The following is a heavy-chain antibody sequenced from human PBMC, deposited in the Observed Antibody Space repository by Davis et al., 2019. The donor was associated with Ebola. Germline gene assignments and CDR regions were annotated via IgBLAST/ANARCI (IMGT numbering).Heavy chain of an antibody. CDR1: GFTFSSYA. Sequence: PGGSLRLSCAASGFTFSSYAMSWVRQAPGKGLEWVSAISGSGGSTYYADSVKGRFTISRDKAKNTLYLQMNSLRAEDTAVYYCAKVWSGQAVAGDDAFDIWGQGTMVTVSS. CDR3: AKVWSGQAVAGDDAFDI. J-gene: IGHJ3*02. V-gene: IGHV3-23*01. CDR2: ISGSGGST. D-gene: IGHD6-19*01.